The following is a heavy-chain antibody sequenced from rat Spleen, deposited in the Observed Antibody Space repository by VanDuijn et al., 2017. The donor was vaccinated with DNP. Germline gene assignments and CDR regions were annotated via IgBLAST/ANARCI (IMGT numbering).Heavy chain of an antibody. D-gene: IGHD1-12*01. J-gene: IGHJ4*01. V-gene: IGHV5S23*01. CDR2: ISTGGGST. CDR3: ARHRTIMPYYYAMDA. CDR1: GFTFSNYY. Sequence: EVQLVESGGGLVQPGRSLKLSCAASGFTFSNYYMAWVRQAPTKGLEWVAYISTGGGSTYYRDSVKGRFTISRDNAKSTLYLQVNSLRSEDTATYYCARHRTIMPYYYAMDAWGQGASVTVSS.